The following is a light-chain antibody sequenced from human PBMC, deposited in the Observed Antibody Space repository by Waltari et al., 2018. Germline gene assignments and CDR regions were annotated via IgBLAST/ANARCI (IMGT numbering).Light chain of an antibody. CDR1: QSYSSN. J-gene: IGKJ1*01. Sequence: EIVMTQSPVTLSVSPGERATLSCRASQSYSSNLAWYQQKPGQAPRLLIYGASTRATGIPARFSGSGSGTEFTLTISSLQSEDFAVYYCQQYNNWPQTFGQGTKVEIK. V-gene: IGKV3-15*01. CDR3: QQYNNWPQT. CDR2: GAS.